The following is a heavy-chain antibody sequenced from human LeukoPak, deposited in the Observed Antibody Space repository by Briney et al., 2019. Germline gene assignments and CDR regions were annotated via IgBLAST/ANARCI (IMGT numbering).Heavy chain of an antibody. CDR3: ARAGDGGNDY. Sequence: SETLSLTCAVYGGSFSGYYWSWIRQPPGKGLEWIGEINHSGSTNYNPSLKSRVTISVDTSKNQFSLKLSSVTAADTAVYYCARAGDGGNDYWGQGTLVTVSS. D-gene: IGHD5-24*01. J-gene: IGHJ4*02. CDR1: GGSFSGYY. CDR2: INHSGST. V-gene: IGHV4-34*01.